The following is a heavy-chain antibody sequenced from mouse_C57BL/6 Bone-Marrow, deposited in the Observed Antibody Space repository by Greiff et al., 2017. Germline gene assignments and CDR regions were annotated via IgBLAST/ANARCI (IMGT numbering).Heavy chain of an antibody. V-gene: IGHV1-75*01. D-gene: IGHD1-1*01. Sequence: VQLQQSGPELVKPGASVKISCKASGYTFTDYYINWVKQRPGQGLEWIGWIFPGSGSTYYNEKFKGKATLTVDKSSSTAYMLLSSLTSEDSAVYVCARDTTTVVATFDYWGQGTTLTVSS. J-gene: IGHJ2*01. CDR1: GYTFTDYY. CDR2: IFPGSGST. CDR3: ARDTTTVVATFDY.